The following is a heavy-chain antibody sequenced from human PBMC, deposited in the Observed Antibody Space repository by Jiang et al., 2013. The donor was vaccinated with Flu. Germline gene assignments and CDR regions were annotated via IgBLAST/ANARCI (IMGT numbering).Heavy chain of an antibody. V-gene: IGHV1-2*02. CDR1: GYTLTGHY. CDR2: INPNNGGT. J-gene: IGHJ5*02. Sequence: SGAEVKKPGASVKVSCKVSGYTLTGHYIHWVRQAPGQRPECMGWINPNNGGTNYVQKFQGRVTMTRDTSTNTAYLELRSLRSDDTAVYYCATMVRGVPNWFDPWGQGTRVTISS. D-gene: IGHD3-10*01. CDR3: ATMVRGVPNWFDP.